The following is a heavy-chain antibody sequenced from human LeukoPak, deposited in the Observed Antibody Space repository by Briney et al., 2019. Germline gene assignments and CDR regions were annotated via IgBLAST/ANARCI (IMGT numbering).Heavy chain of an antibody. CDR2: INPSGGCT. V-gene: IGHV1-46*01. Sequence: ASVKVSCKASGYTFTSYYMHWVRQAPGQGLEWMGIINPSGGCTSYAQKFQGRVTMTRDTSTSTVYMELSSLRSEDTAVYYCARGLSYYDSSGHLHYWGQGTLVTVSS. CDR1: GYTFTSYY. J-gene: IGHJ4*02. CDR3: ARGLSYYDSSGHLHY. D-gene: IGHD3-22*01.